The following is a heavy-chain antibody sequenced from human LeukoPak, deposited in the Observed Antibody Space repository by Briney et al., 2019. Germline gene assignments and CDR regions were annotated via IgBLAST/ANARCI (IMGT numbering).Heavy chain of an antibody. CDR1: GGSFSGYY. CDR2: INHSGST. J-gene: IGHJ4*02. V-gene: IGHV4-34*01. Sequence: SETLSLTCAVYGGSFSGYYWSWIRQPPGKGLEWIGEINHSGSTNYNPSLKSRVTISVDTSKNQFSLKLSSVTAADTAVYYCVRGSRYYGSGSKRDLDYWGQGTLVTVSS. CDR3: VRGSRYYGSGSKRDLDY. D-gene: IGHD3-10*01.